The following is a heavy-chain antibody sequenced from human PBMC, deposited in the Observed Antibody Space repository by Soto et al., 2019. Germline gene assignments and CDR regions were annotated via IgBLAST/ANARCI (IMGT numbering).Heavy chain of an antibody. D-gene: IGHD2-2*01. CDR3: ARGLSDRYCSSTSCYGFGDYYYMDV. Sequence: ASVKVSCKASGYTFTSYDINWVRQATGQGLEWMGWMNPNSGNTGYAQKFQGRVTMTRNTSISTAYMELSSLRSEDTAVYYCARGLSDRYCSSTSCYGFGDYYYMDVWGKGTTVTVSS. CDR1: GYTFTSYD. V-gene: IGHV1-8*02. CDR2: MNPNSGNT. J-gene: IGHJ6*03.